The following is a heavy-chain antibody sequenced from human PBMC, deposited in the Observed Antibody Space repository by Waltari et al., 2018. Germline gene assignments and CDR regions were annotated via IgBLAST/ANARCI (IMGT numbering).Heavy chain of an antibody. Sequence: QVQLQQSGPGLVKPSQTLSLTCAISGDRVPSHSATWNWIRPSPSRGLEWLGRTYYRSKWYNDYAVSVKSRMTINPDTSKNQFSLQLNSVTPEDTAVYYCARATSLGYWYFDLWGRGTLVTVSS. V-gene: IGHV6-1*01. CDR3: ARATSLGYWYFDL. CDR1: GDRVPSHSAT. CDR2: TYYRSKWYN. J-gene: IGHJ2*01.